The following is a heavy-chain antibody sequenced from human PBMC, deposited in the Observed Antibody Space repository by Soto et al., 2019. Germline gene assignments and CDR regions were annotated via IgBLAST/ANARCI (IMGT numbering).Heavy chain of an antibody. Sequence: PGGSLRLSCAASGFTFSSYGMHWVRQAPGKGLEWVAVLSYDGSNKYYADSVKGRFTISRDNSKNTLYLQMNSLRAEDTAVYYCAKEADIVLVPAASPPDYWGQGTMVTVSS. V-gene: IGHV3-30*18. CDR1: GFTFSSYG. D-gene: IGHD2-2*01. J-gene: IGHJ4*03. CDR3: AKEADIVLVPAASPPDY. CDR2: LSYDGSNK.